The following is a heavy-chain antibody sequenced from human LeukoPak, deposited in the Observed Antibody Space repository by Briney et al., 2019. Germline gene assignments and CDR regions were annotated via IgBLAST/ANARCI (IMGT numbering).Heavy chain of an antibody. Sequence: SGPTLVKPTQTLTLTCTFSGFSLSSSGVGVAWIRQPPGKALEWLALIYWDDDKRYSSSLKSRLTITKDTPKNQVVLTMTNMDPVDTATYYCARTPAEKLLVALDYWGQGTLVTVSS. CDR3: ARTPAEKLLVALDY. V-gene: IGHV2-5*02. CDR1: GFSLSSSGVG. J-gene: IGHJ4*02. CDR2: IYWDDDK. D-gene: IGHD6-19*01.